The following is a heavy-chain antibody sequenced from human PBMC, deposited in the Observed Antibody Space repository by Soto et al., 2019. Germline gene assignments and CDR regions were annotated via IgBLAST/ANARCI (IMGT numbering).Heavy chain of an antibody. CDR2: IIPIFGTA. V-gene: IGHV1-69*06. CDR1: GGTFSSYA. Sequence: ASLKVSCKASGGTFSSYAISWVRQAPGQGLEWMGGIIPIFGTAIYAQKFQGRVTMTEDTSTDTAYMELSSLRSEDTAVYYCATGDPFWSGYYTFDYWGQGTLVTVSS. D-gene: IGHD3-3*01. J-gene: IGHJ4*02. CDR3: ATGDPFWSGYYTFDY.